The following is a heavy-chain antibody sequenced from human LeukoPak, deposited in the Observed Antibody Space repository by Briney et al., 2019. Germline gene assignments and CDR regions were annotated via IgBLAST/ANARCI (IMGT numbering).Heavy chain of an antibody. CDR2: MNPNSGDT. Sequence: ASVKVSCKASGYSFTTYDVNWVRQATGRGLEWMGWMNPNSGDTGYALRFQGRVTMTRDTSIGTAYLELSSLTSDDTAIYYCAREVNTALSSDYFDYWGQGTLVTVSS. CDR3: AREVNTALSSDYFDY. V-gene: IGHV1-8*01. D-gene: IGHD5-18*01. J-gene: IGHJ4*02. CDR1: GYSFTTYD.